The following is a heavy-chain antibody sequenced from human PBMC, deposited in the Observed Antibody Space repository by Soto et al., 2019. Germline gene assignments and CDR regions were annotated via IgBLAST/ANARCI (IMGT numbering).Heavy chain of an antibody. CDR3: AKDPPRRAYDILTGYLPRFDY. CDR2: ISGSGGST. V-gene: IGHV3-23*01. Sequence: PGASLRLTGAASGFTLNNSAMNWVRQAPGNGLEWVSTISGSGGSTYYEDSVKGRFTISRDNSKNTLYLQMNSLRAEDTAVYYCAKDPPRRAYDILTGYLPRFDYWGQGTLVTVSS. J-gene: IGHJ4*02. D-gene: IGHD3-9*01. CDR1: GFTLNNSA.